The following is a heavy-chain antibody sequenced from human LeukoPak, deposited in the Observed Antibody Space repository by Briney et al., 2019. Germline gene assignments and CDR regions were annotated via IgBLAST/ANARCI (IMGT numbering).Heavy chain of an antibody. Sequence: ASVKVSCKASGYTFTGYYMHWVRQAPGQGLEWMGWINPNSGGTNYAQKIQGRVTMTRDTSISTAYMELCRLRSDDSAVYYCARDGGQQQVVLHWGQGTLVALSS. J-gene: IGHJ1*01. V-gene: IGHV1-2*02. CDR1: GYTFTGYY. CDR2: INPNSGGT. D-gene: IGHD6-13*01. CDR3: ARDGGQQQVVLH.